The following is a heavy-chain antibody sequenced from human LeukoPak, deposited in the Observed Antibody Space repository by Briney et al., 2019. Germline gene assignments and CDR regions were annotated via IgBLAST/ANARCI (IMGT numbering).Heavy chain of an antibody. V-gene: IGHV4-39*01. J-gene: IGHJ4*02. CDR1: GGFISSNSYY. CDR3: ARLGGSYAGIDY. CDR2: IYYSGST. D-gene: IGHD1-26*01. Sequence: SETLSLTCTVSGGFISSNSYYWGWIRQPPGKGLEWIGSIYYSGSTYYNPSLKSRVTLSVDTSKNQFSLKPTSVTAADTAVYYCARLGGSYAGIDYWGQGTLVTVSS.